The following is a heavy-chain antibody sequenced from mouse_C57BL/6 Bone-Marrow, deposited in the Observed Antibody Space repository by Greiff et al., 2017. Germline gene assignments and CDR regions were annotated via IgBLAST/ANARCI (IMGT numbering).Heavy chain of an antibody. V-gene: IGHV1-59*01. CDR1: GYTFTSYW. Sequence: QVQLQQPGAELVRPGTSVKLSCKASGYTFTSYWMHWVKQRPGQGLEWIGVIDPSDSYTNYNQKFKGKATLTVDTSSSTAYTQLSSLTSEDSAVYYCARSVSLITTVVDNYWGQGTTLTVSS. D-gene: IGHD1-1*01. CDR3: ARSVSLITTVVDNY. J-gene: IGHJ2*01. CDR2: IDPSDSYT.